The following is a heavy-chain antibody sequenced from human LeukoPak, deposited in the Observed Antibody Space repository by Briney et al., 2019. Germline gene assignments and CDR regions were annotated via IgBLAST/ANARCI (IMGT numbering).Heavy chain of an antibody. Sequence: PGGSLRLSCAASGFTFSSYAMHWVRQAPGKGLEWVAVISYDGSNKYYADSVKGRFTISRDNSKNTLYLQMNSLRAEDTAVYYCARDPQYCSSTSCPGFDYWGQGTLVTVSS. CDR3: ARDPQYCSSTSCPGFDY. CDR1: GFTFSSYA. J-gene: IGHJ4*02. V-gene: IGHV3-30-3*01. D-gene: IGHD2-2*01. CDR2: ISYDGSNK.